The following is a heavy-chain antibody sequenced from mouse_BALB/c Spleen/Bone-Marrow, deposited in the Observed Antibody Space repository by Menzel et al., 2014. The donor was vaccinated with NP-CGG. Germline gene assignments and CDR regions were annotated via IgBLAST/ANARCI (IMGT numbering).Heavy chain of an antibody. V-gene: IGHV5-12*02. CDR1: GFTFSDYY. CDR2: ISNGGGST. CDR3: ARHLYGNYGAMDY. D-gene: IGHD2-1*01. J-gene: IGHJ4*01. Sequence: EVQLVESGGGLVQPGESLKLSCATSGFTFSDYYMYWVRQTPEKRLEWVAYISNGGGSTYYPDTVKGRFTISRDNAKNTLYLQMSRLKSEDTAMYYCARHLYGNYGAMDYWGQGTSVTVSS.